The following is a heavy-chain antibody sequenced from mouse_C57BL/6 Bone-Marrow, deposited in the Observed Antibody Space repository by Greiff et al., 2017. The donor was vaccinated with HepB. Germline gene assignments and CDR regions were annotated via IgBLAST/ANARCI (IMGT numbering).Heavy chain of an antibody. Sequence: VQLQQPGAELVMPGASVKLSCKASGYTFTSYWMHWVKQRPGQGLEWIGEIDPSDSYTNYNQKFKGKSTLTVDKSSSTAYMQLSSLTSEDSAVYYCANYDGSSYQGYFDVWGTGTTVTVSS. CDR3: ANYDGSSYQGYFDV. V-gene: IGHV1-69*01. D-gene: IGHD1-1*01. CDR2: IDPSDSYT. J-gene: IGHJ1*03. CDR1: GYTFTSYW.